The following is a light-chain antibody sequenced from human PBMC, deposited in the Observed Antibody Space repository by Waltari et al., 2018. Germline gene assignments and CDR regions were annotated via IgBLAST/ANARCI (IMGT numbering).Light chain of an antibody. CDR1: YNVDVF. Sequence: DIQMTQSPSSLSTSVGDRVTISCRASYNVDVFVIWYQQKPGKAPKLLIYGASSLQSGGPSRFSGSGSGTDFTLTITSLQPEDSATYYCQQSHGFPFTFGQGTKLEIK. CDR2: GAS. CDR3: QQSHGFPFT. J-gene: IGKJ2*01. V-gene: IGKV1-39*01.